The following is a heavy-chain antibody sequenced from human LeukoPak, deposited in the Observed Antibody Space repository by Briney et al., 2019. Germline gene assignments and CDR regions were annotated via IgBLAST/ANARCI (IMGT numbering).Heavy chain of an antibody. Sequence: SVKVSCKASGFAFTSSAMQWVRQARGQRLEWIGWIVVGSGNTNYAQKFQERVTITRDVSTSTAYMELSSLRSEDTAVYYCAATLAADTAYYGMDVWGQGTTVTVSS. D-gene: IGHD6-13*01. CDR1: GFAFTSSA. CDR3: AATLAADTAYYGMDV. CDR2: IVVGSGNT. V-gene: IGHV1-58*02. J-gene: IGHJ6*02.